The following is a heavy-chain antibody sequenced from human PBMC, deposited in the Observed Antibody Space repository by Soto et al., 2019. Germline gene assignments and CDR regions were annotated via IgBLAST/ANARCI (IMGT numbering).Heavy chain of an antibody. CDR2: INHSGST. V-gene: IGHV4-34*01. Sequence: SETLSLTCAVYGGSFSGYYWTWIRQPPGTGLEWIGEINHSGSTNYNPSLKSRVTISVDTSKNQFSLKLSSVTAADTAVYYCARVRRQLHYYYYGMDVWGQGTTVTVPS. CDR1: GGSFSGYY. D-gene: IGHD6-13*01. CDR3: ARVRRQLHYYYYGMDV. J-gene: IGHJ6*02.